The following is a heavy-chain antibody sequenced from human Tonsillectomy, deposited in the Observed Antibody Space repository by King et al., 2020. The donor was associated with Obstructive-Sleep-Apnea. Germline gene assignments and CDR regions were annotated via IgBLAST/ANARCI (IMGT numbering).Heavy chain of an antibody. D-gene: IGHD3-22*01. CDR2: IYSGGST. Sequence: EVQLVESGGGLVQPGGSLRLSCAASGFTVSSNYMSWVRQAPGKGLEWVSVIYSGGSTYYADSVKGRFTISRDNSKNTLYLQMNSLRAEDTAVYYCARDSNYYDSSGYRFDLWGRGTLVTVSS. J-gene: IGHJ2*01. V-gene: IGHV3-66*01. CDR3: ARDSNYYDSSGYRFDL. CDR1: GFTVSSNY.